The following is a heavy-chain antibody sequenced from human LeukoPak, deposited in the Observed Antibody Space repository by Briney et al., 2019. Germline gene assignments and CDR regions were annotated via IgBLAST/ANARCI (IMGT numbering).Heavy chain of an antibody. J-gene: IGHJ5*02. Sequence: SETLSLTCAVYGGSFSGYYWSWIRQPPGKGLEWIGEINHSGSTNYNPSLKSRVTISVDTSKNQFSLKLSSVTAADTAVYYCASRPYDSSGYYYVRDNWSDPWGQGTLVTVSS. CDR1: GGSFSGYY. D-gene: IGHD3-22*01. V-gene: IGHV4-34*01. CDR3: ASRPYDSSGYYYVRDNWSDP. CDR2: INHSGST.